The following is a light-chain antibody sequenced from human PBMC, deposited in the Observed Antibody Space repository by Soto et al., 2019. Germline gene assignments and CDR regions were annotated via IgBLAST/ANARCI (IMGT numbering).Light chain of an antibody. J-gene: IGLJ2*01. Sequence: QSALTQPASVSGSPGQSITISCTGTSSDVGGYNYVSWYQQHPGKAPTLMIYDVSNRPSGVSNRFSGSKSGNTASLTISGLQAGDEADYYCSSYTGSSTYVIFGGGTKLTVL. CDR3: SSYTGSSTYVI. CDR1: SSDVGGYNY. CDR2: DVS. V-gene: IGLV2-14*01.